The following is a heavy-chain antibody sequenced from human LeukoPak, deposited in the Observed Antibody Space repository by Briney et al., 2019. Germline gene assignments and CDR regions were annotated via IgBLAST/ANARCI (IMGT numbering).Heavy chain of an antibody. CDR1: GGSFSGYY. CDR2: IKYTGST. V-gene: IGHV4-34*01. D-gene: IGHD2-15*01. J-gene: IGHJ1*01. Sequence: PSETLSLTRAVYGGSFSGYYWSWIRQSPGKGLEWIGEIKYTGSTNYNPSVKSRATIPGDTSKNQYSLHLSSVTAADTAVYYCARLGYCSGGSCHSYFQHWGQGTLVTVSS. CDR3: ARLGYCSGGSCHSYFQH.